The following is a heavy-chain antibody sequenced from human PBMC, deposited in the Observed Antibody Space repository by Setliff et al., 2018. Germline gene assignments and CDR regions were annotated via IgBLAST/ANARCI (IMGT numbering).Heavy chain of an antibody. CDR3: AREVLPLVREEAFYI. J-gene: IGHJ3*02. CDR2: INAGNGNT. CDR1: GYSFAKYA. V-gene: IGHV1-3*01. Sequence: GSVKVSCKASGYSFAKYALHWVRQAPGQRLEWMGWINAGNGNTKCSQNFQGRVTITRDTSASTAYVELSSLRSEDTAVYYCAREVLPLVREEAFYIWGQGTMVTVSS. D-gene: IGHD2-2*01.